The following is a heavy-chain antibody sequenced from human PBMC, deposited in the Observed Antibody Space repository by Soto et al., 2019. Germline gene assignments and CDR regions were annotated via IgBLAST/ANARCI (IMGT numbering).Heavy chain of an antibody. D-gene: IGHD6-13*01. CDR2: IIPMFGTT. J-gene: IGHJ5*01. Sequence: QVQLVQSGAEVRKPGSSVKVSCKASGGTFSRYAINWVRQAPGQGLEWMGGIIPMFGTTNYAQKFKGRVTITEDEPTSRVHMELNTLRSQDAAVYYCARASAHGSSWYFWFGPWGQGTLVTVSS. V-gene: IGHV1-69*01. CDR3: ARASAHGSSWYFWFGP. CDR1: GGTFSRYA.